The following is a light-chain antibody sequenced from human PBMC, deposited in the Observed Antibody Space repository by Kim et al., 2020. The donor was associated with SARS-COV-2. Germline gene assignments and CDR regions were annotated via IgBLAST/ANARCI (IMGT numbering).Light chain of an antibody. J-gene: IGLJ3*02. CDR3: QAGDRSTWV. Sequence: SYELTQPPSVSVSPGQTASITCSGDKLGDKYACWYQQKPGQSPVRVIYQDSKRPSGIPERFSGSNSGNTATLNISGTQARDEADYYCQAGDRSTWVFGGG. CDR1: KLGDKY. V-gene: IGLV3-1*01. CDR2: QDS.